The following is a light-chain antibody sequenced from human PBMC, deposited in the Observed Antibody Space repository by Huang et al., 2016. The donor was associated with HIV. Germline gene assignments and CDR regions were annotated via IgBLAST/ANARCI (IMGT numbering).Light chain of an antibody. CDR3: QQRYNWPLT. CDR1: QSVRNY. J-gene: IGKJ4*01. Sequence: EIVLTQSPASLALSPGERATLSCRASQSVRNYLAWYQPKPGQAPRLLIFDASNRATDIPARFSGSGSGTDFTITISSLEPEDFAVYYCQQRYNWPLTFGGGTKVEIK. V-gene: IGKV3-11*01. CDR2: DAS.